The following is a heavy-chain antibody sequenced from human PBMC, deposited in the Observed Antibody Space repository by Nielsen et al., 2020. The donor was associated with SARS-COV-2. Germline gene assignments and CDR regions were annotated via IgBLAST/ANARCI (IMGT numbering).Heavy chain of an antibody. CDR2: IYPGDSDT. CDR1: GYSFTSYW. Sequence: KVSCKGSGYSFTSYWIGWVRQMPGKGLEWMGIIYPGDSDTRYSPSFQGQVTISADKSISTAYLQWSSLKASDTAMYYCARGGYCSSTSCYVYWYFDLWGRGTLVTVSS. CDR3: ARGGYCSSTSCYVYWYFDL. D-gene: IGHD2-2*01. V-gene: IGHV5-51*01. J-gene: IGHJ2*01.